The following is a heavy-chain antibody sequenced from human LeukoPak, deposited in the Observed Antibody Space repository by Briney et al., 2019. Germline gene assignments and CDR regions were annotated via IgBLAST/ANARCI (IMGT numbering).Heavy chain of an antibody. CDR1: GYTFSSYC. Sequence: ASVKVSCKASGYTFSSYCIAWVRQAPGQGLEWMGWMNPNSGNTGYAQKFQGRVTITRNTSISTAYMELSSLRSEDTAVYYCARGGQQLVRGYYYYYMDVWGKGTTVTVSS. V-gene: IGHV1-8*01. CDR3: ARGGQQLVRGYYYYYMDV. J-gene: IGHJ6*03. D-gene: IGHD6-13*01. CDR2: MNPNSGNT.